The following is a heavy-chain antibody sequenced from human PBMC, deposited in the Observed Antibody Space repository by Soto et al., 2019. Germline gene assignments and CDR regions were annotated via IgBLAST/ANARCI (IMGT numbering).Heavy chain of an antibody. CDR1: GYTFTSYD. J-gene: IGHJ6*02. CDR3: ASGRGSGSYDYGMDV. Sequence: QVQLVQSGAEVKKPGASVKVSCKASGYTFTSYDINWVRQATGKGLEGVGWLNPNSCNTGYAQKFQGRATKARNTIRSTAYMELSRLRSEDTEVYYSASGRGSGSYDYGMDVWGQGNTVTVS. V-gene: IGHV1-8*01. CDR2: LNPNSCNT. D-gene: IGHD3-10*01.